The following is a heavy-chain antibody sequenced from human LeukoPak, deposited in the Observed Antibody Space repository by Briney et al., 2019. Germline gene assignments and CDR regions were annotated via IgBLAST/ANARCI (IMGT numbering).Heavy chain of an antibody. CDR1: GFSFSTYP. Sequence: PGGSLRLSCAASGFSFSTYPVHWARQAPGKGLEWVASINHNGNVNYYVDSVKGRFTISRDNAKNSLYLQMSNLRAEDTAVYFCARGGGLDVWGQGATVTVSS. CDR3: ARGGGLDV. D-gene: IGHD3-16*01. CDR2: INHNGNVN. J-gene: IGHJ6*02. V-gene: IGHV3-7*03.